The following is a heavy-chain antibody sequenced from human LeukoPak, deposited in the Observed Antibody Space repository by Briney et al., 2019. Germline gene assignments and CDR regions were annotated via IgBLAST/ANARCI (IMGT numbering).Heavy chain of an antibody. D-gene: IGHD2-2*02. J-gene: IGHJ4*02. V-gene: IGHV1-69*13. CDR2: IIPIFGTA. Sequence: ASVKVSCKASGGTFSSYAISWVRQAPGQGLEWMGGIIPIFGTANYAQKFQGRVTITADESTSTAYMELSSLRSEDTAVYYCAINCSSTSCHIDYWGQGTLVTVSS. CDR3: AINCSSTSCHIDY. CDR1: GGTFSSYA.